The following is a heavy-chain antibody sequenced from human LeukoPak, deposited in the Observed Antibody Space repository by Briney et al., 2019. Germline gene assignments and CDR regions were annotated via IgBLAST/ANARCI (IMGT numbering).Heavy chain of an antibody. J-gene: IGHJ3*02. CDR2: IYYSGST. CDR3: ALLGYYDSSGYLMARAFDI. CDR1: GDSISSGGYS. V-gene: IGHV4-30-4*07. Sequence: SQTLSLTCTVSGDSISSGGYSWSWIRQPPGKGLEWIGYIYYSGSTNYNPSLKSRVTISVDTSKNQFSLKLSSVTAADTAVYYCALLGYYDSSGYLMARAFDIWGQGTMVTVSS. D-gene: IGHD3-22*01.